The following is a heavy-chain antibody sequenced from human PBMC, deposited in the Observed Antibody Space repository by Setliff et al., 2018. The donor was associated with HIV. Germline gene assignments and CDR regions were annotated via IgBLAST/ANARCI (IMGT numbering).Heavy chain of an antibody. CDR1: GGSISSRSYY. V-gene: IGHV4-39*01. D-gene: IGHD5-18*01. J-gene: IGHJ4*02. CDR2: IYYSGST. Sequence: ASETLSLTCTVSGGSISSRSYYWGWIRQPPGKGLEWIGSIYYSGSTDYDPSLKSRVTISVDTSKNQFSLKLSSVTAADTAVYYCARHPDTAMVTYWGQGTLVTVSS. CDR3: ARHPDTAMVTY.